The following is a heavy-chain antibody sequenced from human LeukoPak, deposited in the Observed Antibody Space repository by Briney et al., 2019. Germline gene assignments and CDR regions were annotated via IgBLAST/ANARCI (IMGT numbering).Heavy chain of an antibody. J-gene: IGHJ4*02. CDR1: GGTFSSYA. CDR2: IFPIFGTA. D-gene: IGHD2-2*01. V-gene: IGHV1-69*13. CDR3: ARVLVVVPAATRKGYYFDY. Sequence: SVKVSCKASGGTFSSYAISWVRQAPGQGLEWMGGIFPIFGTANYAQKFQGRVTITADESTSTAYMELSSLRSVDTAVYYCARVLVVVPAATRKGYYFDYWGQGTLVTVSS.